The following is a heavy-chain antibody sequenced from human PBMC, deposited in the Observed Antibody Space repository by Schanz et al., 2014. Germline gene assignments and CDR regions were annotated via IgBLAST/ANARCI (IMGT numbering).Heavy chain of an antibody. V-gene: IGHV3-64*04. D-gene: IGHD1-26*01. CDR2: ISHDGYST. CDR1: GFTFSIYA. Sequence: VQLVESGGGWVQPGGSLRLSCSASGFTFSIYAMHWVRQAPGKGLEYVSAISHDGYSTYYADSVKGRFTISRDNAKNSLFLQLNSLRADDTAVYYCARNRGSGGQNWYFDLWGRGTLVTVSS. CDR3: ARNRGSGGQNWYFDL. J-gene: IGHJ2*01.